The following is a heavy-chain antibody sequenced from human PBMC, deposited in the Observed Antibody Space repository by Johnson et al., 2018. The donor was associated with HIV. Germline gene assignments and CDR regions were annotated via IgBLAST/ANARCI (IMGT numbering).Heavy chain of an antibody. V-gene: IGHV3-13*01. CDR1: GFTFSSYD. D-gene: IGHD1-1*01. CDR3: ARKKATVFSTTSTNYAFDI. J-gene: IGHJ3*02. Sequence: VQLVESGGGLVQPGGSLRLSCAASGFTFSSYDMHWVRQATGKGLEWVSGIGTAGDTHYADSLKGRFTISREDAKNSLYLQMNSLRAEDTAVYYCARKKATVFSTTSTNYAFDIWGQGTMVTVSS. CDR2: IGTAGDT.